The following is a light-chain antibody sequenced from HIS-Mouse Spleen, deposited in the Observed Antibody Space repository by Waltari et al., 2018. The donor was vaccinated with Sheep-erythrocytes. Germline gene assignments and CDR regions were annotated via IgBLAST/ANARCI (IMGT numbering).Light chain of an antibody. CDR1: SSNIGNNY. CDR2: DNN. V-gene: IGLV1-51*01. CDR3: GTWDSSLSAGRV. Sequence: QSVLTQPPSVSAAPGQKVTISCSGSSSNIGNNYVSWYQQLPGTAPKLLIYDNNKRPSVIPDRFPGSKSGTSATLGITGLQTGDEADYYCGTWDSSLSAGRVFGGGTKLTVL. J-gene: IGLJ3*02.